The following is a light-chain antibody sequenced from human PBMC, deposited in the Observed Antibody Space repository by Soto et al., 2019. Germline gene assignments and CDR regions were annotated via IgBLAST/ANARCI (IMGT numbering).Light chain of an antibody. V-gene: IGLV2-14*01. J-gene: IGLJ1*01. CDR3: SSYRSSSTRV. CDR2: EVS. CDR1: SSDVGGYNY. Sequence: SVLTQPASVSGSPGQSITISCTGTSSDVGGYNYLSWYQQYPGKAPKLMIYEVSNRPSGVSNRFSGSKSGNTASLTISGLLAEDEADYYCSSYRSSSTRVFGTGTKVTVL.